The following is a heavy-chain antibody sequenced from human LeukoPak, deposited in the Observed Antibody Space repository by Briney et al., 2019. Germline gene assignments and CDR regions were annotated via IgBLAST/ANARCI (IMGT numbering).Heavy chain of an antibody. CDR1: GGSISTSTYS. V-gene: IGHV4-39*01. CDR3: ARLLSHYHHGSGSDY. CDR2: IYKDGKT. J-gene: IGHJ4*02. Sequence: SETLSLTCKVSGGSISTSTYSWGWIRQAPGKGLELIGSIYKDGKTYYSSSLKGRVSISVDTSKNQFFLTLNFVTTTDTAVYFCARLLSHYHHGSGSDYWGQGTLITVSS. D-gene: IGHD3-10*01.